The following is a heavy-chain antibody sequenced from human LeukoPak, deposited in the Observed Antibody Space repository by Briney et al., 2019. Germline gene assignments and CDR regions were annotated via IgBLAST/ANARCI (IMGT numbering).Heavy chain of an antibody. CDR1: GGSISSYY. CDR2: IYYSGST. V-gene: IGHV4-59*01. CDR3: ARAVFEFGEYYFDY. Sequence: PSETLSLTCTVSGGSISSYYWSWIRQPPGKGLEWIGYIYYSGSTNYNPSLKSRVTISVDTSKNQFSLKLSSVTAADTAVYYCARAVFEFGEYYFDYWGQGTLVTVSS. D-gene: IGHD3-10*01. J-gene: IGHJ4*02.